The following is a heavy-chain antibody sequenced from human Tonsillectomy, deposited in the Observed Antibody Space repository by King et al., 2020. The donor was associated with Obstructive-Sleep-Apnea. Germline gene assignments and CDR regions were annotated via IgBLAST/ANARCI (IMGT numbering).Heavy chain of an antibody. J-gene: IGHJ5*02. CDR2: IYYSGST. Sequence: GQLQEWGPGLVKPSQTLSLTCTVSGGSISSGGYYWSWIRQHPGKGLEWIGYIYYSGSTYYNSSLKSRVTISVDTSKNQFSLKLSSVTAADTAVYYCARDSSSSGDAGFDPWGQGTLVTVSS. CDR3: ARDSSSSGDAGFDP. CDR1: GGSISSGGYY. D-gene: IGHD6-25*01. V-gene: IGHV4-31*03.